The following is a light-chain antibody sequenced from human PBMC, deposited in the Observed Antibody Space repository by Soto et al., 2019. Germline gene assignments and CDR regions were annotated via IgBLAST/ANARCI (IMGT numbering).Light chain of an antibody. CDR2: KAS. V-gene: IGKV1-5*03. CDR3: QQYNSYSGT. J-gene: IGKJ1*01. Sequence: DIQMTQSPSTLSASVGDRVTITCRASQSISSWLDGYQQKPGKAPKILIYKASSLESGVPARFSGSGSGTEFTLTISSLQPDDFATYYCQQYNSYSGTFGQGTKVEIK. CDR1: QSISSW.